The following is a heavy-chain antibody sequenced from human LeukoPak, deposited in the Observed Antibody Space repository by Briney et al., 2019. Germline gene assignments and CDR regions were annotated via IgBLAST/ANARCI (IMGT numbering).Heavy chain of an antibody. CDR1: GYTFTSYG. Sequence: GASVKVSCKASGYTFTSYGISWVRQAPGQGLEWMGWISAYNGNTNYAQKFQGRVTITADKSTSTAYMELSSLRSEDTAVYYCARGYSKYSSGWYPFDYWGQGTLVTVSS. CDR3: ARGYSKYSSGWYPFDY. J-gene: IGHJ4*02. D-gene: IGHD6-19*01. CDR2: ISAYNGNT. V-gene: IGHV1-18*01.